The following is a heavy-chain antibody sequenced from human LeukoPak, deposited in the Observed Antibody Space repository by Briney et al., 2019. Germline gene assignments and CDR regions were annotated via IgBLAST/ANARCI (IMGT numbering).Heavy chain of an antibody. CDR3: ARGLYDFDPEALDYYYYYYMDV. J-gene: IGHJ6*03. CDR2: IIPIFGTA. D-gene: IGHD3-3*01. V-gene: IGHV1-69*05. Sequence: GASVKVSCKASGGTFSSYAISWVRQAPGQGLEWMGGIIPIFGTANYAQKFQGRVTITTDESTSTAYMELSSLRSEDTAVYYCARGLYDFDPEALDYYYYYYMDVWGKGTTVTVSS. CDR1: GGTFSSYA.